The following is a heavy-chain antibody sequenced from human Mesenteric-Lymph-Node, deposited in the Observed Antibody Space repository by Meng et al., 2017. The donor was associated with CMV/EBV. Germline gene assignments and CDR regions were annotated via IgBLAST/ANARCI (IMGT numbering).Heavy chain of an antibody. Sequence: GESLKISCAASGFTFSGSAMHWVRQASGKGLEWVGRIRSKANSYATAYAASVKGRFTISRDDSKNTAYLQMNSLKTEDTAVYYCTSPMMTTVTTSRAYYYYGMDVWGQGTTVTVSS. CDR3: TSPMMTTVTTSRAYYYYGMDV. D-gene: IGHD4-11*01. V-gene: IGHV3-73*01. J-gene: IGHJ6*02. CDR1: GFTFSGSA. CDR2: IRSKANSYAT.